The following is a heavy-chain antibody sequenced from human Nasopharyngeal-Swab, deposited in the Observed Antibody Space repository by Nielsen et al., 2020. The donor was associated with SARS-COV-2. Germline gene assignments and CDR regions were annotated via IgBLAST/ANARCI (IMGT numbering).Heavy chain of an antibody. D-gene: IGHD7-27*01. CDR1: GYTFTGYY. Sequence: ASVQVTCKASGYTFTGYYMHWVRQAPGKGLAWMGWINPNSGGTNYAQKFQGWVTMTRDTSISTAYMELSRLRSDDTAVYYCARGVNWGSLDWFDPWGQGTLVTVSS. CDR2: INPNSGGT. CDR3: ARGVNWGSLDWFDP. V-gene: IGHV1-2*04. J-gene: IGHJ5*02.